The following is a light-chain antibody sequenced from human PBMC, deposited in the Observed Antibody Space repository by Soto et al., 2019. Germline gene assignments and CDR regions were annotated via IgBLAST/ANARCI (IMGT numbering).Light chain of an antibody. J-gene: IGLJ1*01. Sequence: QSALTQPASLSGSPGQSITISCTGTSSDIGAYDYVSWFQQHPGKAPKLMISEVNNRPSGVSNRFSGSKSGNTAYLTISGLQVEDEAEYFCFSSTTTSTHVLGTGTKVTVL. CDR3: FSSTTTSTHV. CDR1: SSDIGAYDY. V-gene: IGLV2-14*01. CDR2: EVN.